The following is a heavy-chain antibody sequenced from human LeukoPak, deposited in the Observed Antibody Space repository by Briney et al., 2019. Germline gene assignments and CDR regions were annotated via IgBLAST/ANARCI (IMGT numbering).Heavy chain of an antibody. CDR3: ARATGPFDY. Sequence: SETLSLTCTVSGGSISSYYWSWIRQPPGKGLEWIGYFYYSGSTNYNPSLKSRVTISVDTSKNQFSLKLSSVTAADTAVYYCARATGPFDYWGQGTLVTVSS. V-gene: IGHV4-59*01. CDR1: GGSISSYY. J-gene: IGHJ4*02. CDR2: FYYSGST.